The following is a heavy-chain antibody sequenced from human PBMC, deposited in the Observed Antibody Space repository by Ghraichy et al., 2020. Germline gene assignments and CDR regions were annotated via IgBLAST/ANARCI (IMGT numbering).Heavy chain of an antibody. D-gene: IGHD4-11*01. Sequence: SETLSLTCAVYGGSFSGYYWSWIRQPPGKGLEWIGEINHSGSTNYNPSLKSRVSISVDTSKNQFSLKLSSVTAADTAVYYCARGRATVTMVKLSPYFDYWGQGTLVTVSS. J-gene: IGHJ4*02. CDR1: GGSFSGYY. CDR2: INHSGST. CDR3: ARGRATVTMVKLSPYFDY. V-gene: IGHV4-34*01.